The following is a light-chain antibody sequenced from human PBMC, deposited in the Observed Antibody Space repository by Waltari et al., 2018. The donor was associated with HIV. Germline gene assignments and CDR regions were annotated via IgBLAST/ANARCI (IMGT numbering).Light chain of an antibody. J-gene: IGKJ4*01. CDR3: QQYDSRPPGLT. V-gene: IGKV1-33*01. Sequence: DIQMTQSPSSLSASVGDRVTITFQASQDINIYLNWYQQKPGKAPKLLIYDASNLETGVPSRFSGSGSGTDFTFAITSLQPEDIGTYYCQQYDSRPPGLTFGGGTRVEIK. CDR1: QDINIY. CDR2: DAS.